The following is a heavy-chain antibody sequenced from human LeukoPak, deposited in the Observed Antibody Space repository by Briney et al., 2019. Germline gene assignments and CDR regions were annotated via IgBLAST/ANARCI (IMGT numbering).Heavy chain of an antibody. CDR3: AKVMSFSMVRGDHYFDY. J-gene: IGHJ4*02. V-gene: IGHV3-23*01. Sequence: GGSLRLSCAASGFTFSSYAMSWVRQAPGKGLEWASAISGSGGSAYYADSVKGRFTISRDNSKNTLYLQMNSLRAEDTAVYYCAKVMSFSMVRGDHYFDYWGQGTLVTVSS. D-gene: IGHD3-10*01. CDR2: ISGSGGSA. CDR1: GFTFSSYA.